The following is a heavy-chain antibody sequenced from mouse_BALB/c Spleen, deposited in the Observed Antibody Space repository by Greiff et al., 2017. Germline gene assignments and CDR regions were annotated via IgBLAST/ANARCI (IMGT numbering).Heavy chain of an antibody. CDR1: GFTFSSYG. D-gene: IGHD2-3*01. CDR3: ARDPNDGYYDY. Sequence: EVKLVESGGGLVQPGGSLKLSCAASGFTFSSYGMSWVRQTPDKRLELVATINSNGGSTYYPDSVKGRFTISRDNAKNTLYLQMSSLKSEDTAMYYCARDPNDGYYDYWGQGTTLTVSS. J-gene: IGHJ2*01. CDR2: INSNGGST. V-gene: IGHV5-6-3*01.